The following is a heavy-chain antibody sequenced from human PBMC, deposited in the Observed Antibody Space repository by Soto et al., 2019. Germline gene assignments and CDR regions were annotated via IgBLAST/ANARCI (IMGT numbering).Heavy chain of an antibody. D-gene: IGHD3-3*01. Sequence: GASVKVSCKASGYTFTSYGISWVRQAPGQGLEWMGWISAYNGNTNYAQKLQGRVTMTTDTSTSTAYMELRSLRSDDTAVYYCARGTYYDFWSGSYNWFDPWGQGTLVTVSS. CDR3: ARGTYYDFWSGSYNWFDP. J-gene: IGHJ5*02. CDR1: GYTFTSYG. CDR2: ISAYNGNT. V-gene: IGHV1-18*01.